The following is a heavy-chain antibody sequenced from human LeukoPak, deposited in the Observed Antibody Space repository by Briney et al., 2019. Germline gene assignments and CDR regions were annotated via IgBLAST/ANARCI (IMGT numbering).Heavy chain of an antibody. CDR3: ARESEYYDFWSGYFLGNYYYYYGMDV. D-gene: IGHD3-3*01. Sequence: ASVKVSCKASGGTFSSYAISWVRQAPGQGLEWMGGIIPIFGTANYAQKFQGRVTITADESTSTAYMELSSLRSEDTAVYYCARESEYYDFWSGYFLGNYYYYYGMDVWGQGTTVTVSS. V-gene: IGHV1-69*13. J-gene: IGHJ6*02. CDR1: GGTFSSYA. CDR2: IIPIFGTA.